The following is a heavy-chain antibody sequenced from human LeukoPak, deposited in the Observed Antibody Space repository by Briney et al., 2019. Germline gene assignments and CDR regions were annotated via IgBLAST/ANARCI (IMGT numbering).Heavy chain of an antibody. CDR2: ISPGSDSM. J-gene: IGHJ4*02. Sequence: GGSLRLPCAAAGFDFDTYYIHWVRQTPGKGLEWISYISPGSDSMDYADSVKGRFTISRDNAKKSVFLQMSSLRDEDTAVYYCRATGRPDYWGQGTLVTVSS. V-gene: IGHV3-48*02. D-gene: IGHD1-1*01. CDR3: RATGRPDY. CDR1: GFDFDTYY.